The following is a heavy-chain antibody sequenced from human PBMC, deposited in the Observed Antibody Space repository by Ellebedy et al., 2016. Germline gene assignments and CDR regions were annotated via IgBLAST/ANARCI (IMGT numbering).Heavy chain of an antibody. D-gene: IGHD1-26*01. CDR2: ISTDGRTI. CDR1: GFAFNSYS. V-gene: IGHV3-48*02. J-gene: IGHJ4*02. Sequence: GGSLRLXCAASGFAFNSYSMDWVRQAPGRGLEWLSFISTDGRTIYYADSVKGRFTISRDNAKNSLHLQLNSLRDEDTAVYYCARGYLENSFDYWGQGTLVTVSS. CDR3: ARGYLENSFDY.